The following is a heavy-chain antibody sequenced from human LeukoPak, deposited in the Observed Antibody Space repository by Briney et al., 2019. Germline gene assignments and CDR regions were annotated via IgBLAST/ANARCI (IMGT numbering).Heavy chain of an antibody. J-gene: IGHJ5*02. Sequence: SETLSLTCTVSGGSITSSSYYWGWIRQPPGKGPEWIGSIYYSGSTDYNPSLKGRVTISLDTSKNQFSLKLTSVTAADTAVYYCASVRGYSSGWYASGFDPWGQGTLVTVSS. CDR1: GGSITSSSYY. D-gene: IGHD6-19*01. CDR2: IYYSGST. V-gene: IGHV4-39*07. CDR3: ASVRGYSSGWYASGFDP.